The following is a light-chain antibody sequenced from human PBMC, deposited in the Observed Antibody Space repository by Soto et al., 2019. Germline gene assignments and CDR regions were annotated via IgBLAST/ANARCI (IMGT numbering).Light chain of an antibody. CDR1: QGISNS. CDR2: DAS. J-gene: IGKJ3*01. V-gene: IGKV1-33*01. CDR3: QQYGNLPFT. Sequence: DIQMTQSPSSLSASVGDRVTITCQASQGISNSLNWYQVKLGKAPKLLIYDASNLETGVPSRLSGSGSVTDFTFTISSLQPEDVGTYYCQQYGNLPFTFGPGTKVAIK.